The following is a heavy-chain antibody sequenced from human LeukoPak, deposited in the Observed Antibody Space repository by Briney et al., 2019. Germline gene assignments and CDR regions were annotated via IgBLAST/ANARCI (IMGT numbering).Heavy chain of an antibody. CDR2: ISWNSGSI. Sequence: GGSLRLSCAASGFTFDDYAMHWVRQAPGKGLEWVSGISWNSGSIGYADSVKGRFTISRDNAKNSLYLQMNSLRAEDTALYYWAKDTVWFRVGFDYWAQGTLV. D-gene: IGHD5-24*01. CDR1: GFTFDDYA. CDR3: AKDTVWFRVGFDY. J-gene: IGHJ4*02. V-gene: IGHV3-9*01.